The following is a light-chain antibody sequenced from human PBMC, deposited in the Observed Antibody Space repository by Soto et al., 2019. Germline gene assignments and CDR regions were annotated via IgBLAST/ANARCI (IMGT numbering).Light chain of an antibody. J-gene: IGKJ1*01. CDR1: QSVSSY. CDR3: QQRSNWLGWT. V-gene: IGKV3-11*01. Sequence: EIVMTQSPLTLSVSPGESATLSCRASQSVSSYLAWYQQKPGQAPRLLIYDASNRATGIPARFSGSGSGTDFTLTISSLEPEDFAVYYCQQRSNWLGWTFGQGTKVDIK. CDR2: DAS.